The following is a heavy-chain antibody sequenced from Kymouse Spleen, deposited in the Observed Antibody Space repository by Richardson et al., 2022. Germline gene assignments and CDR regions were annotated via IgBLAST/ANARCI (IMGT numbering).Heavy chain of an antibody. CDR3: ARGDYYGSGSYLRYYYGMDV. CDR1: GFTFSSYG. Sequence: QVQLVESGGGVVQPGRSLRLSCAASGFTFSSYGMHWVRQAPGKGLEWVAVIWYDGSNKYYADSVKGRFTISRDNSKNTLYLQMNSLRAEDTAVYYCARGDYYGSGSYLRYYYGMDVWGQGTTVTVSS. CDR2: IWYDGSNK. D-gene: IGHD3-10*01. V-gene: IGHV3-33*01. J-gene: IGHJ6*02.